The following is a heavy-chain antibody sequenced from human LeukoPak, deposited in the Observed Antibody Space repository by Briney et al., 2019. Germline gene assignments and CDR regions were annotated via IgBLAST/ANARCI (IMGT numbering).Heavy chain of an antibody. CDR2: IKQDGSEK. CDR1: GFTFSSYW. D-gene: IGHD3-10*01. J-gene: IGHJ4*02. V-gene: IGHV3-7*01. CDR3: AKSLWPEDY. Sequence: PGGSLRLSCAASGFTFSSYWMSWVRQAPGKGLESVADIKQDGSEKNYVDSVKGRFTISRDNAKNSLHLQMNSLRAEDTAVYYCAKSLWPEDYWGQGTLVTVSS.